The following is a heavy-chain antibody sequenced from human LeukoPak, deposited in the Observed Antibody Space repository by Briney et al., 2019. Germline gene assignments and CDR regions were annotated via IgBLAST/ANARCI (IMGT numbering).Heavy chain of an antibody. CDR2: IKQDGSEK. V-gene: IGHV3-7*01. Sequence: GGSLRLSCVASGFTFRTYWTSWVRQAPGKGLEWVANIKQDGSEKYYVDSVKGRFTISRDNAKNSLYLQMNSLRAEDTAVYYCASGITGTTLDYWGQGTLVTVSS. CDR3: ASGITGTTLDY. CDR1: GFTFRTYW. D-gene: IGHD1-7*01. J-gene: IGHJ4*02.